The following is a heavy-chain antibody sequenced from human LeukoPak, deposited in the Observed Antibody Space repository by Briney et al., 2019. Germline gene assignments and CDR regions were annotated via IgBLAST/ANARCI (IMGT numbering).Heavy chain of an antibody. CDR1: GFTFSSYS. J-gene: IGHJ2*01. Sequence: GGSLRLSCAASGFTFSSYSMNWVRQAPGKGLEWVSSISSSSSYIYYADSVKGRFTISRDNSKNSLYLQMNSLRAEDTAVYYCARTSDTSGRLYWYFDLWGRGTLVTVSS. CDR2: ISSSSSYI. V-gene: IGHV3-21*01. D-gene: IGHD3-22*01. CDR3: ARTSDTSGRLYWYFDL.